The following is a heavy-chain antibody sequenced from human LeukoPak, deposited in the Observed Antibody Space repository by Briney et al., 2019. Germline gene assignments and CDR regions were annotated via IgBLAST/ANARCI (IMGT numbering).Heavy chain of an antibody. CDR3: AKTGPMGDNFYYYYMDV. Sequence: GRSLRLSCAASGFCFRSYGMHWVREAPGKGLEWAALLSYDGSNEYYADSVKGRFTISRDTSRNTLDLQMNSLRGEDTAVYYCAKTGPMGDNFYYYYMDVWGKGTTVTVSS. V-gene: IGHV3-30*06. CDR1: GFCFRSYG. D-gene: IGHD5-24*01. CDR2: LSYDGSNE. J-gene: IGHJ6*03.